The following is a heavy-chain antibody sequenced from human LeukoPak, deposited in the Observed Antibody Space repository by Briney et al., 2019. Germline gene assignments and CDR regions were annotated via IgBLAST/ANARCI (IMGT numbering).Heavy chain of an antibody. CDR3: ARDGGTGAFDI. J-gene: IGHJ3*02. Sequence: PGGSLRLSCAASGFTFSSYAMHWVRQAPGKGLEWVAVISYDGSNKYYADSVKGRFTISRDNSKNTLYLQMNSLRAEDTAVYYCARDGGTGAFDIWGQGTMVTVSS. CDR1: GFTFSSYA. V-gene: IGHV3-30*04. CDR2: ISYDGSNK. D-gene: IGHD1-1*01.